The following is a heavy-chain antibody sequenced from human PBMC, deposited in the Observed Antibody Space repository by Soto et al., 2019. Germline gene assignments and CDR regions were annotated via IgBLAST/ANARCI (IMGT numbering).Heavy chain of an antibody. CDR2: ISYDGSNK. Sequence: GGSLRLSCAASGFTFSIYDIHWVRQAPGKGLEWVAVISYDGSNKYYADSVKGRFTISRDNSKNTLYLQMNSLRAEDTAVYYCARGEGYYYDSSDDAFDIWGQGTMGTVSS. CDR1: GFTFSIYD. V-gene: IGHV3-30*19. J-gene: IGHJ3*02. D-gene: IGHD3-22*01. CDR3: ARGEGYYYDSSDDAFDI.